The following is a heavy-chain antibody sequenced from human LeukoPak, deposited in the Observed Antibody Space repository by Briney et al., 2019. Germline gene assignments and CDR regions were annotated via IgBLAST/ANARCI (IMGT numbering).Heavy chain of an antibody. D-gene: IGHD1-26*01. V-gene: IGHV3-33*01. Sequence: GGSLRLSCAASGFTFSSYGMHWVRQAPGKGLEWVAVIWYDGSNKYYADSVKGRFTISRDNSENTLYLQMNSLRAEDTAVYYCAREGEGSYSHDYWGQGTLVTVSS. J-gene: IGHJ4*02. CDR2: IWYDGSNK. CDR1: GFTFSSYG. CDR3: AREGEGSYSHDY.